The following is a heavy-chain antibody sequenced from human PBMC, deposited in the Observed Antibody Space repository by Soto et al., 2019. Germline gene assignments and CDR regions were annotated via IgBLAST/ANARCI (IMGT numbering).Heavy chain of an antibody. CDR3: AREDYGGYYYYGMDV. CDR1: GGSISSYY. J-gene: IGHJ6*02. CDR2: IYYSGST. Sequence: SETLSLTCTVSGGSISSYYWSWIRQPPGKGLEWIGYIYYSGSTNYNPSLKSRVTISVDTSKNQFSLKLSSVTAADTAVYYCAREDYGGYYYYGMDVWGQGTTVTVSS. V-gene: IGHV4-59*01. D-gene: IGHD4-17*01.